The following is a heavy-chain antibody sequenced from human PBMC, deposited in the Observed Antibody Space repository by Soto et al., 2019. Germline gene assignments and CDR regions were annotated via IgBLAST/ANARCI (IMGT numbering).Heavy chain of an antibody. CDR2: IYYRGST. D-gene: IGHD3-10*01. CDR1: GGSISSSSYY. V-gene: IGHV4-39*01. Sequence: SETLSLTCTVSGGSISSSSYYWGWIRQPPGKGLEWIGSIYYRGSTYYNPSLKSRFTISVDTPKNQFSLKLSSVTAADTAVYYCARMHYYGSGSSPDYWGQGTLVTVSS. J-gene: IGHJ4*02. CDR3: ARMHYYGSGSSPDY.